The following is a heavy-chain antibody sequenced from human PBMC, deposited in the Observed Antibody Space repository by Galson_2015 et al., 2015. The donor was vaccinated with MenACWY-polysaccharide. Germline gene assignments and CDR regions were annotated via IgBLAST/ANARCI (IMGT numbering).Heavy chain of an antibody. CDR1: GFTFSSYW. J-gene: IGHJ6*02. V-gene: IGHV3-74*01. D-gene: IGHD1-14*01. CDR3: VRARYLDG. Sequence: SLRLSCAASGFTFSSYWMHWVRQAPGKGLVWVSRTNSDGSSTSYADSVKGRFTISRDNAKNTLSLQMNSLRAEDTAVYYCVRARYLDGWGRGTTVPVSS. CDR2: TNSDGSST.